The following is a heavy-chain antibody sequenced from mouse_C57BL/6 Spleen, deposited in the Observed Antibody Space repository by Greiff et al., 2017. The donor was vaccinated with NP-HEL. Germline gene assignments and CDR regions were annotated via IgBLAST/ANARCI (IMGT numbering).Heavy chain of an antibody. CDR1: GYTFTSYW. J-gene: IGHJ1*03. V-gene: IGHV1-72*01. D-gene: IGHD1-1*01. CDR2: IDPNSGGT. CDR3: AREDYYGSSYWYFDV. Sequence: QVHVKQSGAELVKPGASVKLSCKASGYTFTSYWMHWVKQRPGRGLEWIGRIDPNSGGTKYNEKFKSKATLTVDKPSSTAYMQLSSLTSEDSAVYYCAREDYYGSSYWYFDVWGTGTTVTVSS.